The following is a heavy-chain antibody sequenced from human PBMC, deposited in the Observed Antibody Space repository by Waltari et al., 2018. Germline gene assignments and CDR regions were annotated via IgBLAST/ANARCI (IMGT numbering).Heavy chain of an antibody. J-gene: IGHJ3*02. V-gene: IGHV3-7*03. CDR3: TRDKGWQCFDI. D-gene: IGHD6-19*01. CDR2: INVDGSED. Sequence: EVQLVESGGGLVQPGGPLRLSCAASGSMFRSYWMTWVRQVPGKGLERVANINVDGSEDYFVESVRGRFSISRDNAKNSLYLQMNSLRAEDTAVYYCTRDKGWQCFDIWGQGTMVTVSS. CDR1: GSMFRSYW.